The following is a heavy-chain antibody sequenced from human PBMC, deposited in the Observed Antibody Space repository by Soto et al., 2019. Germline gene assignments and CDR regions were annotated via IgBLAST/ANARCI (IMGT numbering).Heavy chain of an antibody. D-gene: IGHD6-19*01. Sequence: GGSLRLSCAASGFTFSNYWMSWVRQAPGKGLEWVANIKQDGSEKYYVDSVKGRFTISRDNAKNSLYLQMNSLRAEDTAVYYCAREWGAMAGTSYLDYWGKRTLVTVSS. J-gene: IGHJ4*02. CDR3: AREWGAMAGTSYLDY. CDR1: GFTFSNYW. V-gene: IGHV3-7*01. CDR2: IKQDGSEK.